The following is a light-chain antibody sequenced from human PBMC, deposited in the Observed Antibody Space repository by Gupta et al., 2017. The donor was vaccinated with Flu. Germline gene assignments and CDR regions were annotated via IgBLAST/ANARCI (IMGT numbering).Light chain of an antibody. CDR2: EGT. CDR1: GSNIGRNS. J-gene: IGLJ3*02. V-gene: IGLV1-47*01. Sequence: CSCSGSNIGRNSVYWYQQNPGTAPELLVYEGTARPSGIPERFSGSNSGTTATLTISRLRAEDEADYYCAAWDSSRRHGVFGRGTKLTVL. CDR3: AAWDSSRRHGV.